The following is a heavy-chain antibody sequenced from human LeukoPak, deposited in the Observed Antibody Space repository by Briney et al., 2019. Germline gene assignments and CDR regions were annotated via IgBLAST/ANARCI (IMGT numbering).Heavy chain of an antibody. CDR1: NYTFTNYG. D-gene: IGHD3-16*01. Sequence: GASVKVSCKAFNYTFTNYGVSWVRQAPGQGLEWMGWISTNNGDTKFAQKFQGRVTMTADTSTSTVYMELRSLRSDDTATYYCARETLGYLFDEYFDYWGQGTLVTVSS. CDR3: ARETLGYLFDEYFDY. J-gene: IGHJ4*02. V-gene: IGHV1-18*01. CDR2: ISTNNGDT.